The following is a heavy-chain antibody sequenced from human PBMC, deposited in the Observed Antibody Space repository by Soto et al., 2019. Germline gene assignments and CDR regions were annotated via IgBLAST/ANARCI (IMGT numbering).Heavy chain of an antibody. CDR1: GYTFTGYY. V-gene: IGHV1-2*04. CDR2: INPNSGGT. D-gene: IGHD5-12*01. CDR3: ARGPTVATISTTDVDT. Sequence: ASVKVSCKASGYTFTGYYMHWVRQAPGQGLEWMGWINPNSGGTNYAQKFQGWVTMTRDTSISTAYMELSRLRSDDTAVYYCARGPTVATISTTDVDTRGQGAVVTISS. J-gene: IGHJ5*02.